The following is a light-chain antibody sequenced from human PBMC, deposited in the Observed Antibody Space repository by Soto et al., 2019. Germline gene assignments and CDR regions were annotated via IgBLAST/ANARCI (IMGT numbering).Light chain of an antibody. Sequence: SYELTQSPSVSVSPGQTARITCSGDALPKKYVYWYQLKPGQAPWLVIYKDNERPSGIPERFSGSSSGTLATLTISGVQAEDEADYYCQSTDCSGKFYVFGSGTKLTVL. V-gene: IGLV3-25*03. CDR2: KDN. CDR1: ALPKKY. J-gene: IGLJ1*01. CDR3: QSTDCSGKFYV.